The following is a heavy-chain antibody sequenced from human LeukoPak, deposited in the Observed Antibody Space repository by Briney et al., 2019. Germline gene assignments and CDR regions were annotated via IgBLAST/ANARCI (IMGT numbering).Heavy chain of an antibody. J-gene: IGHJ4*02. Sequence: SETLSLTCAVYGGSFSGYYWSWIRQPPGKGLEWIGEINHSGSTNYNPSLKSRVTISVDTSKNQFSLKLSSVTAADTAVYYCARRYGSGSYQEFDYWGQGTLVTVS. D-gene: IGHD3-10*01. CDR1: GGSFSGYY. V-gene: IGHV4-34*01. CDR3: ARRYGSGSYQEFDY. CDR2: INHSGST.